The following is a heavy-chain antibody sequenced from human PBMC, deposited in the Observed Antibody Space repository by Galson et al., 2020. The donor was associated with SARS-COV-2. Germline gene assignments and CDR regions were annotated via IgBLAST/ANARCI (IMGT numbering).Heavy chain of an antibody. D-gene: IGHD6-19*01. CDR1: GGSISSGSYY. CDR3: AKGPVAGTGF. CDR2: IHTSGST. Sequence: SETLSLTCTVPGGSISSGSYYWSWVRQPARKGLEWLGRIHTSGSTDYNPSLKSRVTISLDMSKNHFSLTLTSVTAADTAVYYCAKGPVAGTGFWGPGTLVTVSS. V-gene: IGHV4-61*02. J-gene: IGHJ4*02.